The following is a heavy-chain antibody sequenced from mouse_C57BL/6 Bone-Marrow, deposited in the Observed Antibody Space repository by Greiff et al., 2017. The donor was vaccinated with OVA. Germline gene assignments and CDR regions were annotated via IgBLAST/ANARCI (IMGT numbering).Heavy chain of an antibody. CDR3: TRSYSSYGDFDY. J-gene: IGHJ2*01. CDR2: IDPETGGT. Sequence: QVQLKESGAELVRPGASVTLSCKASGYTFTDYEMHWVKQTPVHGLEWIGAIDPETGGTAYNQKFKGKAILTADKSSSTAYMERRSLTSEDSAVYYCTRSYSSYGDFDYWGQGTTLTVSS. V-gene: IGHV1-15*01. D-gene: IGHD2-5*01. CDR1: GYTFTDYE.